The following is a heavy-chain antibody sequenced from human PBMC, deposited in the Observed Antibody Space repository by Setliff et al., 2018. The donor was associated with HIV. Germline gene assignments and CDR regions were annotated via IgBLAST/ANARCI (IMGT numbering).Heavy chain of an antibody. J-gene: IGHJ6*02. CDR1: GFTFSSYV. CDR3: ASRDMGRQSYYYGMDV. V-gene: IGHV3-30-3*01. Sequence: GSLRLSCAATGFTFSSYVLHWVRQAPGKGLEWVAVMSTGGDIKIYADSVKGRFTISRDNAKNSLYLRMNSLRAEDTAVYYCASRDMGRQSYYYGMDVWGQGTTVTVSS. CDR2: MSTGGDIK. D-gene: IGHD3-10*01.